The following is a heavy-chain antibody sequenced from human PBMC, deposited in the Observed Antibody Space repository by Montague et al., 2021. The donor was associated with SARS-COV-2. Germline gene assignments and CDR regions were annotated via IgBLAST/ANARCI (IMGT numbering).Heavy chain of an antibody. CDR1: GGSISGNNYY. CDR2: IYYTGST. CDR3: ARNRGWGSRGAGYIDL. V-gene: IGHV4-31*03. J-gene: IGHJ2*01. D-gene: IGHD7-27*01. Sequence: TLSLTCTVSGGSISGNNYYWAWIRQHPGKGLEWIACIYYTGSTYYNPSLQSRLMTSLDTSKNQFSLTLTSVTAADTAIYYCARNRGWGSRGAGYIDLWGRGTLVTVSS.